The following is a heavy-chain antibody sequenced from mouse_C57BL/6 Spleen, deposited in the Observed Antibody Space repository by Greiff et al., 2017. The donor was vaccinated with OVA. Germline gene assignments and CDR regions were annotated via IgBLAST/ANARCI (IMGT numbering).Heavy chain of an antibody. CDR2: IWRGGST. V-gene: IGHV2-5*01. CDR3: AKRGDYAMDY. J-gene: IGHJ4*01. Sequence: VQLQQSGPGLVQPSQSLSITCTVSGFSLTSYGVHWVRQSPGKGLEWLGVIWRGGSTDYNAAFMSRLSITQDNSKSQVFFKMNSLQADDTAIYYCAKRGDYAMDYWGQGTSVTVSS. CDR1: GFSLTSYG.